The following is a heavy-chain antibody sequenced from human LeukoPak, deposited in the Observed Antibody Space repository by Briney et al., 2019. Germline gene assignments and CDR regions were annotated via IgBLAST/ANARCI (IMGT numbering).Heavy chain of an antibody. CDR3: ARLPRYCSSTSCPFDY. CDR2: IYYSGNT. V-gene: IGHV4-59*08. Sequence: PSETLSLTCTVSGVSISTYYWSWIRQPPGKGLEWIGYIYYSGNTNHNPSLKGRITISVDTSKTQFSLKLSSVTAADTAVYYCARLPRYCSSTSCPFDYWGQGTLVTVSS. J-gene: IGHJ4*02. CDR1: GVSISTYY. D-gene: IGHD2-2*01.